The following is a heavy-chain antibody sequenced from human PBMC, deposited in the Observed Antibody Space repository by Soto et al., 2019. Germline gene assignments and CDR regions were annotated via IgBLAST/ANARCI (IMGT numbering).Heavy chain of an antibody. V-gene: IGHV3-33*01. D-gene: IGHD1-26*01. Sequence: QVQLVESGGGVVQPGRSLRLSCAASGFTFSSYGMHWVRQAPGKGLEGVAVIWYDGSNKYYADSVKGRFTNSRDNSKNTLYLHMNSLRAEDTAVYYCARADSGSYYGSDYWGQGTLVTFSS. J-gene: IGHJ4*02. CDR3: ARADSGSYYGSDY. CDR1: GFTFSSYG. CDR2: IWYDGSNK.